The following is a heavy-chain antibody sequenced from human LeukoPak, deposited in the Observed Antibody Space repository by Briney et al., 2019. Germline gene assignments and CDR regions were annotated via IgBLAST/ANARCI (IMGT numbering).Heavy chain of an antibody. V-gene: IGHV3-15*01. CDR3: ITGGQDYFDY. CDR2: INNKTEGRTT. Sequence: GGSLRLSCAASGFSFSNAWMSWGRQAPGKGLEGIGRINNKTEGRTTDFAAPVKGRFTISRHDSKNTLSLQMNSLKPEATAVYYCITGGQDYFDYWGRGTLVTVSS. CDR1: GFSFSNAW. J-gene: IGHJ4*02. D-gene: IGHD3-10*01.